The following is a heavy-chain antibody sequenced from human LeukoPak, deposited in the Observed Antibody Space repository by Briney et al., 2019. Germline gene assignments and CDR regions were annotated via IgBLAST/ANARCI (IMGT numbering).Heavy chain of an antibody. J-gene: IGHJ3*01. CDR3: ARGHSGSYQRTDAFDL. V-gene: IGHV3-21*01. CDR2: ISESGRYI. CDR1: GFTFSTYS. D-gene: IGHD1-26*01. Sequence: KAGGSLRLSCAASGFTFSTYSLNWVRQAPGKGLEWVSSISESGRYIYFRASLKGRFTVSRDNAENSLYLQMNGLRVEDTAVYFCARGHSGSYQRTDAFDLWGRGTLVTVSS.